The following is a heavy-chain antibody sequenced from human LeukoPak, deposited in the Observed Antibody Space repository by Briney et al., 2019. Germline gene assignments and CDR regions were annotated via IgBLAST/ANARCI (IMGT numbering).Heavy chain of an antibody. Sequence: PGRSLRLSCTASGFTFGDYAMSWVRQAPGKGLEWVGFIRSKAYGGTTEYAASVKGRFTISRDDSKSIAYLQINSLKTEDTAVYYCTRIYDSSGYYDYFDYWGQGTLVTVSS. CDR3: TRIYDSSGYYDYFDY. J-gene: IGHJ4*02. CDR2: IRSKAYGGTT. D-gene: IGHD3-22*01. CDR1: GFTFGDYA. V-gene: IGHV3-49*04.